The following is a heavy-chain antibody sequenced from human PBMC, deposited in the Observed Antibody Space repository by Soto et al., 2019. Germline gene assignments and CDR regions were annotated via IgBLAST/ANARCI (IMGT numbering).Heavy chain of an antibody. D-gene: IGHD6-6*01. CDR2: ISAYNGNT. V-gene: IGHV1-18*04. CDR1: GYTFTSYG. J-gene: IGHJ4*02. CDR3: ARDRASSIAARNDY. Sequence: ASVKVSCKASGYTFTSYGISWVLQAPGQGLEWMGWISAYNGNTNYAQKLQGRVTMTTDTSTSTAYMELRSLRSDDTAVYYCARDRASSIAARNDYWGQGTLVTVSS.